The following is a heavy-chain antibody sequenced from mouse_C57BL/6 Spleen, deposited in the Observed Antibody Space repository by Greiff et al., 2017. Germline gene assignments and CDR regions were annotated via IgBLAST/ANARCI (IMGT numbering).Heavy chain of an antibody. Sequence: EVKLVESGEGLVKPGGSLKLSCAASGFTFSSYAMSWVRQTPEKRLEWVAYISSGGDYIYYADTVKGRFTISRDNARNTLYLQMSSLKSEDTAMYYCTREGLYGSSPCFDYWGQGTTLTVSS. CDR2: ISSGGDYI. D-gene: IGHD1-1*01. V-gene: IGHV5-9-1*02. CDR1: GFTFSSYA. CDR3: TREGLYGSSPCFDY. J-gene: IGHJ2*01.